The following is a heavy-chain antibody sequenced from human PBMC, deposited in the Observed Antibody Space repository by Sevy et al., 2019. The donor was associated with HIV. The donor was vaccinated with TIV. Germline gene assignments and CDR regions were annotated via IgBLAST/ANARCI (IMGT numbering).Heavy chain of an antibody. CDR1: GFTFSNYA. D-gene: IGHD3-10*01. CDR2: IGGGGGST. V-gene: IGHV3-23*01. J-gene: IGHJ4*02. Sequence: GGSLRLSCVASGFTFSNYAMSWVRQAPGKGLEWVSAIGGGGGSTYYADSVKGRFTISRANSKNTVYLRMNSLRAEDTAVYYCAKDYEFGSGSLMGLFDYWGQGTLVTVSS. CDR3: AKDYEFGSGSLMGLFDY.